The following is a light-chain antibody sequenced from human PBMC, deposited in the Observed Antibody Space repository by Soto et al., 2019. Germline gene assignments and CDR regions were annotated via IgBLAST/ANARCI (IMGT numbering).Light chain of an antibody. Sequence: DIEMTQSPSSLSASVGDRVTITCRASQSISSSLHWYQQKPGKAPKLLIYAASNLDSGIPSRFSASGSGTDFTLTLNSLQPEDFAAYYCQQCYSTPWTFGQGTKVEIK. J-gene: IGKJ1*01. V-gene: IGKV1-39*01. CDR1: QSISSS. CDR2: AAS. CDR3: QQCYSTPWT.